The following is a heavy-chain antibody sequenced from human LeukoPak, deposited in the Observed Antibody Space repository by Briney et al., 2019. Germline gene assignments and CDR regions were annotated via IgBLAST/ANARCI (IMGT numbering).Heavy chain of an antibody. D-gene: IGHD2-2*01. CDR2: IKQDGSEN. Sequence: SGGSLRLSCAASGFTFSTYYMTWVRQVPGKGLEWVAGIKQDGSENYCVDSVKGRFTISRDNSRNSLYLQMNNLRAEDTAVYFCVRERYCTTATCYVGVPFDYWGQGTLVTVSS. V-gene: IGHV3-7*01. CDR3: VRERYCTTATCYVGVPFDY. J-gene: IGHJ4*02. CDR1: GFTFSTYY.